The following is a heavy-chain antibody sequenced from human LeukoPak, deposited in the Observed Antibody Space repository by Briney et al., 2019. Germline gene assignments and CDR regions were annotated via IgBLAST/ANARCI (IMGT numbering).Heavy chain of an antibody. CDR2: ISGSGGST. Sequence: GGSLRLSCAASGFTFSSYGMHWVRQAPGKGLEWVSAISGSGGSTYYADSVKGRFTISRDNSKNTLYLQMNSLRAEDTAVYYCAKGIKLSYYYDSSGYLYYFDYWGQGTLVTVSS. V-gene: IGHV3-23*01. CDR3: AKGIKLSYYYDSSGYLYYFDY. J-gene: IGHJ4*02. CDR1: GFTFSSYG. D-gene: IGHD3-22*01.